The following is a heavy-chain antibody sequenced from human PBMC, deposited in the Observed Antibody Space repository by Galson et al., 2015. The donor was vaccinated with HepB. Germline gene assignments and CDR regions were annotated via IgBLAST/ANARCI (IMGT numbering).Heavy chain of an antibody. V-gene: IGHV4-59*01. Sequence: QVQLQESGPGLVKPSETLSLTCTVSGGSISSYYWSWIRQPPGKGLEWIGYIYYSGSTNYNPSLKSRVTISVDTSKNQFSLKLSSVTAADTAVYYCAAQYYYDSSGYYKGWFDPWGQGTLVTVSS. CDR1: GGSISSYY. J-gene: IGHJ5*02. CDR3: AAQYYYDSSGYYKGWFDP. D-gene: IGHD3-22*01. CDR2: IYYSGST.